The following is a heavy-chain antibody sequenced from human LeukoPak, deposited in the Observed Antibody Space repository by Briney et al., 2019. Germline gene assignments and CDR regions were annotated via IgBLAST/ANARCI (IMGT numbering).Heavy chain of an antibody. V-gene: IGHV1-18*01. Sequence: ASVKVSCKASGYTFTSYGVSWVRQAPGQGLEWMGLISAYNGNTNYSQKVQGRVTMSTDTATSTAYMELRSLRSDDTAVYYCARDQGYYESSGFDYWGQGTLVTVSS. CDR2: ISAYNGNT. CDR3: ARDQGYYESSGFDY. D-gene: IGHD3-22*01. CDR1: GYTFTSYG. J-gene: IGHJ4*02.